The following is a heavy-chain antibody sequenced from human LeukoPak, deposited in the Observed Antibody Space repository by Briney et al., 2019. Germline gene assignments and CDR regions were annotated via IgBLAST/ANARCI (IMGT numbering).Heavy chain of an antibody. Sequence: ASVKVSCKASGGTFSSYAISWVRQAPGQGLEWMGWMNPNSGNTGYAQKFQGRVTMTRNTSISTAYMELSSLRSEDTAVYYCARGVRNIVVVTAIDFDYWGQGTLVTVSS. CDR1: GGTFSSYA. CDR2: MNPNSGNT. D-gene: IGHD2-21*02. J-gene: IGHJ4*02. V-gene: IGHV1-8*02. CDR3: ARGVRNIVVVTAIDFDY.